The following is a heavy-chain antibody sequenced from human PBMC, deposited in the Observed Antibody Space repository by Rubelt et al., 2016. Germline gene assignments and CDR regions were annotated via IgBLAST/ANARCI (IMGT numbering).Heavy chain of an antibody. V-gene: IGHV1-46*01. CDR3: ARGVGDLGFDY. CDR2: INPSGGST. J-gene: IGHJ4*02. CDR1: GYTFTSYY. Sequence: QVQLVQSGAEVKKPGASVKVSCKASGYTFTSYYMHWVRQAPGQGLEWMGIINPSGGSTSYAQRFQGRVTMPRDTSTSSVYMELSSLGSEDTAVYYCARGVGDLGFDYWGQGTLVTVSS. D-gene: IGHD4-17*01.